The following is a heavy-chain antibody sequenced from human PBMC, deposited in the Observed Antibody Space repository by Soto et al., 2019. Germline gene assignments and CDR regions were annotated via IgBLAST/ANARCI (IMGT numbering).Heavy chain of an antibody. CDR2: MHTNGST. Sequence: TETLSLTCTVSGGSIRGYYWSWIRQPAGRGLEWIGRMHTNGSTNYNPSLKSRVTISVDMSKKKISLKLTSVNAADTALYYCVRAPMPKDHFDYWGQGALVTVSS. CDR1: GGSIRGYY. V-gene: IGHV4-4*07. CDR3: VRAPMPKDHFDY. D-gene: IGHD2-2*01. J-gene: IGHJ4*02.